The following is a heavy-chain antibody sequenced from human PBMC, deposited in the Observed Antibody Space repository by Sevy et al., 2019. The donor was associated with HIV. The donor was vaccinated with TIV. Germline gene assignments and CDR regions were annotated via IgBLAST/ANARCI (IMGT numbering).Heavy chain of an antibody. V-gene: IGHV4-39*01. CDR1: DVSISSGTNY. CDR2: IYYGGST. CDR3: ARQRGGWYEYDASDV. J-gene: IGHJ3*01. D-gene: IGHD6-19*01. Sequence: SESLSLTCTVSDVSISSGTNYWGWIRQPPGKGLEWIGSIYYGGSTYYNPSLKSLVTVSADTSTNQFSLKLTSVTVADTAVYYCARQRGGWYEYDASDVWGQGTMVTVSS.